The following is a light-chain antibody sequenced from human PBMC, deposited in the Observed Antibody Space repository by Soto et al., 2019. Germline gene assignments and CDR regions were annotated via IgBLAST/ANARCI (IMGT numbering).Light chain of an antibody. V-gene: IGLV7-46*01. J-gene: IGLJ3*02. Sequence: QAVETQEPSLTVSPGGTVTLTCGSSTGAVTSGHFPYWFQQKPGQAPRTLISDTSNKHSWTPARFSGSLLGGKAALTLSGAQPEDEAEYYCLLFYSGARVFGGGTKLTVL. CDR1: TGAVTSGHF. CDR2: DTS. CDR3: LLFYSGARV.